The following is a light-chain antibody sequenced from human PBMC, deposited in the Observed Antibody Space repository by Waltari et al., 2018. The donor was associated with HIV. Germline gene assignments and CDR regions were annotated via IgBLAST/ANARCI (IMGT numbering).Light chain of an antibody. J-gene: IGLJ2*01. Sequence: QSALTQPRSVSGSPGQSVTISCTGTSSDVGAYNFVSWYQQHPGKAPKLMIYAVSKLPSGVPDRFSGSKSGNTASLTISGLQAEDEADFYCCSYAGSYTFAVFGGGTKLTVL. CDR1: SSDVGAYNF. CDR3: CSYAGSYTFAV. CDR2: AVS. V-gene: IGLV2-11*01.